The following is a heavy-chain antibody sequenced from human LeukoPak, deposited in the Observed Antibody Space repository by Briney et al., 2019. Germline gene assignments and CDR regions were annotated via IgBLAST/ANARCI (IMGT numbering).Heavy chain of an antibody. D-gene: IGHD6-19*01. Sequence: PGRSLRLSCAASGFTFDDYAMHWVRQAPGKGLEWVSGISWNSGSIGYADSVKGRFTISRDNAKNSLYLQMNSLRAEDTAVYYCAREGAFIYSSGWKSFYFDYWGQGTLVTVSS. CDR1: GFTFDDYA. CDR3: AREGAFIYSSGWKSFYFDY. J-gene: IGHJ4*02. V-gene: IGHV3-9*01. CDR2: ISWNSGSI.